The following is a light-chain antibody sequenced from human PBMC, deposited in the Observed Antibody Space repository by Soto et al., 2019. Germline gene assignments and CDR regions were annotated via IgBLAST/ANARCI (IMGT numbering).Light chain of an antibody. CDR3: QQYNSYSYT. CDR2: KAS. Sequence: DIQMTQSPSTLYASVGDRVTITCRANQSISSWLAWYQQKPGKAPRLLIYKASSLESGVPSRFSGSGSGTEFTLTISSLQPDDFATYYCQQYNSYSYTCGQGTKVEIK. J-gene: IGKJ2*01. CDR1: QSISSW. V-gene: IGKV1-5*03.